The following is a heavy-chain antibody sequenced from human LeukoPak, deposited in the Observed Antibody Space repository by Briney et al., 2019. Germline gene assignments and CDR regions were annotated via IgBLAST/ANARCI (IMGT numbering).Heavy chain of an antibody. D-gene: IGHD6-13*01. CDR3: ASSSSCDY. V-gene: IGHV3-30*04. CDR2: ISYDGSNK. CDR1: GFTFSSYA. Sequence: GGSLTLSCAASGFTFSSYAMHWVRQAPGKGLEWVAVISYDGSNKYYADSVKGRFTISRDNSKNTLYLQMNSLRAEDTAVYYCASSSSCDYWGQGTLVTVSS. J-gene: IGHJ4*02.